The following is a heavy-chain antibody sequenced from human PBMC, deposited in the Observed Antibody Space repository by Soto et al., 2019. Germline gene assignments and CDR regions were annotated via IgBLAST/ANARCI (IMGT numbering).Heavy chain of an antibody. CDR1: GGTFSSDS. V-gene: IGHV1-69*01. CDR3: ARDGGRHSGGIDY. D-gene: IGHD2-15*01. CDR2: IIPIFGTA. Sequence: QVQLVQSGAEVKKPGSSVKVSCKASGGTFSSDSINWVRQAPGQGLEWMGEIIPIFGTANYAQKFQGRVTITANESTSTAYMELSSLRSEDTALYYCARDGGRHSGGIDYWGQGTLVNVSS. J-gene: IGHJ4*02.